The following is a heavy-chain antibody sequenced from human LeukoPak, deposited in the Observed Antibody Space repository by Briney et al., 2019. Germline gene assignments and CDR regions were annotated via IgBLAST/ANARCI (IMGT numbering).Heavy chain of an antibody. CDR2: INTNTGNP. J-gene: IGHJ4*02. D-gene: IGHD3-3*01. V-gene: IGHV7-4-1*02. CDR1: GYTFTSYA. Sequence: VASVKVPCKASGYTFTSYAMNWVRQAPGQGLEWMGWINTNTGNPTYAQGFTGRFVFSLDTSVSTAYLQISSLKAEDTAVYYCARASTIFGVVELHDYWGQGTLVTVSS. CDR3: ARASTIFGVVELHDY.